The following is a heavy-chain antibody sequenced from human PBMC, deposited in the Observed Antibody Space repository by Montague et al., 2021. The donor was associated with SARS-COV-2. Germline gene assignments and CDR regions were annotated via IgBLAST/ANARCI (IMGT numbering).Heavy chain of an antibody. Sequence: SLRLSCAASGFTFSSYEMNWVRQAPGKGLEWVSCISSSGVTIYYADSVKGRFTISRDYAKNSLYLQMNSLRAEDTAVYYCARLRGYDYGLLYYYYMDVWGKGTTVTVSS. J-gene: IGHJ6*03. D-gene: IGHD5-12*01. CDR2: ISSSGVTI. V-gene: IGHV3-48*03. CDR3: ARLRGYDYGLLYYYYMDV. CDR1: GFTFSSYE.